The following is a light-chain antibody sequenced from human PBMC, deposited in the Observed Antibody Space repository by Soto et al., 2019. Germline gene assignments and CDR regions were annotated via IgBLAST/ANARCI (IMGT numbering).Light chain of an antibody. V-gene: IGLV1-51*01. Sequence: QSVLTQPPSVCAAPGQKVTISCSGSSSNIGNNYVSWYQQLPGTAPKLLIYDNNKRPSGIPDRFSGSKSGTSATLGITGLQTGDEADYYCGTWDFSLSVWVFGGGTKLTVL. CDR1: SSNIGNNY. CDR2: DNN. CDR3: GTWDFSLSVWV. J-gene: IGLJ3*02.